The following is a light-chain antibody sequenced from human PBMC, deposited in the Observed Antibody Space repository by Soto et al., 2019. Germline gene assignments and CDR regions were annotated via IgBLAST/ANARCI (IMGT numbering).Light chain of an antibody. CDR1: QSAESDY. Sequence: IVLTQSPGTLSLSPGEGATLSCRASQSAESDYFARYQQKPGQAPRLLIYGGSRRATGIPERFSGGGSGTDFTLTISRLEPEDYAVYYGQVYKTGMFGQGTKVEI. V-gene: IGKV3-20*01. CDR3: QVYKTGM. CDR2: GGS. J-gene: IGKJ1*01.